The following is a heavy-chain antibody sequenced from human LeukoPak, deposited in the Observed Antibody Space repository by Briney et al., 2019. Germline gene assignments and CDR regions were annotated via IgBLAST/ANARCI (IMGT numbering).Heavy chain of an antibody. CDR2: IYYSGST. Sequence: PSETLSLTCTVSGGSISSISCYWGWIRQPPGKGLEWIGSIYYSGSTYYNPSLKSRVTISVDTSKNQFSLKLSSVTAADTAVYYCARLRVTMVRGENNWFDPWGQGTLVTVSS. CDR3: ARLRVTMVRGENNWFDP. D-gene: IGHD3-10*01. V-gene: IGHV4-39*01. J-gene: IGHJ5*02. CDR1: GGSISSISCY.